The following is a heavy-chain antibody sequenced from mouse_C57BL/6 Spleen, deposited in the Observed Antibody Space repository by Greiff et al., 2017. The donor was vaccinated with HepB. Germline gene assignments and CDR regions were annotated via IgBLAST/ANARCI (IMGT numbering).Heavy chain of an antibody. CDR1: GFTFSDYG. CDR2: ISSGSSTI. Sequence: DVQLVESGGGLVKPGGSLKLSCAASGFTFSDYGMHWVRQAPEKGLEWVAYISSGSSTIYYADTVKGRFTISSDNAKNTLFLQMTSLRSEDTAMYYCARNELHYFDYWGQGTTLTVSS. CDR3: ARNELHYFDY. J-gene: IGHJ2*01. V-gene: IGHV5-17*01. D-gene: IGHD4-1*01.